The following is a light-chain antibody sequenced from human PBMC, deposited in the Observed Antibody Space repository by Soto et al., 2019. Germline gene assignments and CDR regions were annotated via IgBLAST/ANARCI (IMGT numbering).Light chain of an antibody. CDR3: QQYNNWPPIT. J-gene: IGKJ5*01. Sequence: DIVMTQSPATLSVYPGERATLSCRASQRVSSDLAWYQQKPGQAPRLLIYGTYTRATGIPARFSGSGSGTEFTLTISSLQSEDFAVYYCQQYNNWPPITFGQGTRLEI. CDR2: GTY. V-gene: IGKV3-15*01. CDR1: QRVSSD.